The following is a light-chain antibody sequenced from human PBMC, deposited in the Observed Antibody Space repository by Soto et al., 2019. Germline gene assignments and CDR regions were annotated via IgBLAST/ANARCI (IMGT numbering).Light chain of an antibody. CDR2: DYR. V-gene: IGLV3-21*02. J-gene: IGLJ3*02. CDR1: DIGSKS. CDR3: QVWDRNNNHVL. Sequence: SYELTQPPSVSVAPGQTAMITCGGNDIGSKSVHWYQQRPGQAPVLVVYDYRDRPSGIPERFSGSNSGSTATLTISRVEAGDEADYYCQVWDRNNNHVLFGGGTQLTVL.